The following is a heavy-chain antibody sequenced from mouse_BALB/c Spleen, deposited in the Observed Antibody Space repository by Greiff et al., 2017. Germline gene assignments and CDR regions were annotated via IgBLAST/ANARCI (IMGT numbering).Heavy chain of an antibody. CDR3: ARRDYDYSWFAY. CDR1: GFTFSSYY. CDR2: INSNGGST. Sequence: EVQRVESGGGLVKLGGSLKLSCAASGFTFSSYYMSWVRQTPEKRLELVAAINSNGGSTYYPDTVKGRFTISRDNAKNTLYLQMSSLKSEDTALYYCARRDYDYSWFAYWGQGTLVTVSA. V-gene: IGHV5-6-2*01. D-gene: IGHD2-4*01. J-gene: IGHJ3*01.